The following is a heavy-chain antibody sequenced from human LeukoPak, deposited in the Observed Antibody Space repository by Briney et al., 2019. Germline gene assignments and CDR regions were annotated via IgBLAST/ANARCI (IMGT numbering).Heavy chain of an antibody. J-gene: IGHJ2*01. CDR1: GYTFTSYA. Sequence: ASVKVSCKTSGYTFTSYAMHWVRQAPGQRLEWMGWINAGNGNTKYSQKFQGRVTITRDTSASTAYMELSSLRSEDTAVYYCARDQLPPLGGYFDLWGRGTLVTVSS. CDR2: INAGNGNT. CDR3: ARDQLPPLGGYFDL. V-gene: IGHV1-3*01. D-gene: IGHD2-2*01.